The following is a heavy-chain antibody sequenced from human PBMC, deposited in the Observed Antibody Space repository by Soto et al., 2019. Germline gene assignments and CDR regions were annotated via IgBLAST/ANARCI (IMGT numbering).Heavy chain of an antibody. CDR1: GFTFSSYW. CDR3: AREEEKKQLGYNWFEP. Sequence: GGSLRLFCAASGFTFSSYWMHWVRQAPGKGLVWVSRINSDGSSTSYADSVKGRFTISRDNAKNTLYLQMNSLRAEDTAVYYCAREEEKKQLGYNWFEPWGQGTMVTVSS. V-gene: IGHV3-74*01. CDR2: INSDGSST. J-gene: IGHJ5*02. D-gene: IGHD6-13*01.